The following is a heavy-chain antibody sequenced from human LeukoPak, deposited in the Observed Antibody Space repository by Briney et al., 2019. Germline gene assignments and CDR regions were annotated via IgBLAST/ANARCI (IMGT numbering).Heavy chain of an antibody. Sequence: RGESLKISCKGSGYSFTSYWIGWVRQMPGKGLEWMGIIYPGDSDTRYSPSFQGQVTISADKSISTAYLQWSSLKASDTAMYYCARLGRRGYSYGVLGDFDYWGQGTLVTVSS. V-gene: IGHV5-51*01. CDR2: IYPGDSDT. D-gene: IGHD5-18*01. CDR3: ARLGRRGYSYGVLGDFDY. CDR1: GYSFTSYW. J-gene: IGHJ4*02.